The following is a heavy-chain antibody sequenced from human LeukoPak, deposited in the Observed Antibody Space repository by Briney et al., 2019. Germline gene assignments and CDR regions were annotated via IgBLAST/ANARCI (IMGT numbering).Heavy chain of an antibody. V-gene: IGHV4-59*01. J-gene: IGHJ4*02. CDR2: IYYSGNT. D-gene: IGHD3-22*01. CDR1: GGSIRSYY. CDR3: AKSILRYYFDSSGYYPYYFDY. Sequence: SETLSLTCTVSGGSIRSYYWSWIRQPPGKGLEWIGYIYYSGNTNYNPSLKSRLTISIDTSKNQFSLKLSSVTAADTAVYYCAKSILRYYFDSSGYYPYYFDYWGQGMLVTVSS.